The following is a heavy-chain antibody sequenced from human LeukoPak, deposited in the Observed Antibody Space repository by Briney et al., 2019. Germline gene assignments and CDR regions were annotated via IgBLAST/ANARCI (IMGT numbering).Heavy chain of an antibody. CDR1: GFTFSSYE. Sequence: GGSLRLSCAASGFTFSSYEMNWVRQAPGKGLEWVSYISSSGSTIYYADSVKGRFTISRDNAKNSLYLQMNSLRAEDTAVYYCARGSSGWSRADYWGQGTLVTVSS. CDR3: ARGSSGWSRADY. J-gene: IGHJ4*02. CDR2: ISSSGSTI. V-gene: IGHV3-48*03. D-gene: IGHD6-19*01.